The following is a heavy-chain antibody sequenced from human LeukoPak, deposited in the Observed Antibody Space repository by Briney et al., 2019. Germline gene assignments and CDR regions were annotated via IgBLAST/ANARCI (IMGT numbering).Heavy chain of an antibody. V-gene: IGHV3-30-3*01. D-gene: IGHD4-17*01. Sequence: GGSLRLSCAGSGFTFNIYGIHWDRQAPGKGLEWVAVISYDGNNQYYTDSVGGRFTISRDTSNNTLYLQMNSLRVDDTAVYYCARGLNRYFTTVTPLGDYWGQGTLVTVSS. CDR2: ISYDGNNQ. CDR3: ARGLNRYFTTVTPLGDY. J-gene: IGHJ4*02. CDR1: GFTFNIYG.